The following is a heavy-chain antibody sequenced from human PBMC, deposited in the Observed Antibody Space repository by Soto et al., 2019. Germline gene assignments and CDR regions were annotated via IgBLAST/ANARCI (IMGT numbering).Heavy chain of an antibody. CDR1: DYTFTSYG. CDR3: ATDSLAHDTYYYDRSGYYSDY. CDR2: ISASNGNT. V-gene: IGHV1-18*04. J-gene: IGHJ4*02. Sequence: ASVEVSCKSSDYTFTSYGIGCVRQAPGQWLEWMGWISASNGNTNYAQKLQGRVTMTTDTSTSTAYMELRSLRSDDTAVYYCATDSLAHDTYYYDRSGYYSDYWGQGTRVTVSS. D-gene: IGHD3-22*01.